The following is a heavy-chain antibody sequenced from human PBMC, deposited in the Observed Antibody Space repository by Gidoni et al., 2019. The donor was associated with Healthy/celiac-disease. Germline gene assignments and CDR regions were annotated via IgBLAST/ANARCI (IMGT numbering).Heavy chain of an antibody. J-gene: IGHJ4*02. CDR3: AKGRVIQLWIFDY. Sequence: EVQLLESGGGLVQPGGSLRLSCAASGFTFNNYAMSWVRQAPGKGLEWVSAIRGSGGGTYYADSVKGRFTISRDNSKNTLYLQMNSLRAEDTAVYYCAKGRVIQLWIFDYWGQGTLVTVSS. CDR1: GFTFNNYA. D-gene: IGHD5-18*01. CDR2: IRGSGGGT. V-gene: IGHV3-23*01.